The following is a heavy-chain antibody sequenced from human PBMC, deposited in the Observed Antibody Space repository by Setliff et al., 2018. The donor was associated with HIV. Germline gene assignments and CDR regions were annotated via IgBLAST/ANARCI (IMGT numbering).Heavy chain of an antibody. J-gene: IGHJ4*02. CDR3: ARVIRGVYFYDGTGYYYFDD. V-gene: IGHV4-61*09. D-gene: IGHD3-10*01. Sequence: SETLSLTCTVSGPSISSGDYYWSWIRQPAGKGLEWIAHIYTTGSTNYSPFFEGRVTLSIDRSKNQLSLKMNSVTVADTAVYYCARVIRGVYFYDGTGYYYFDDWGQGALVTVSS. CDR2: IYTTGST. CDR1: GPSISSGDYY.